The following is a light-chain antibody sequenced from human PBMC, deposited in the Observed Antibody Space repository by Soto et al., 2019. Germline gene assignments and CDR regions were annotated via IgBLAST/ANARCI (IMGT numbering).Light chain of an antibody. CDR2: DVS. CDR3: SSYTSSSTLVV. V-gene: IGLV2-14*01. J-gene: IGLJ2*01. CDR1: SSDVGGYNY. Sequence: QSALTQPASVSGSPGQSITISCTGTSSDVGGYNYVSWYQQHPGKAPKLMIYDVSNRPSGVSNRFSGSKSGNTASLTISRLQAEDEADYYYSSYTSSSTLVVFGGGTKVTVL.